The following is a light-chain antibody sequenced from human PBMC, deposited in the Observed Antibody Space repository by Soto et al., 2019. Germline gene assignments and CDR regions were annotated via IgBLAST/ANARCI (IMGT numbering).Light chain of an antibody. Sequence: QSALTQPVSVSGSPGQSITISCTGTSSDVGNYNLVSWYQQYPGKAPKLMIYEGNRRPAGISNRFSGSKSGDTASLTISGLQAEDEADYYCCSYAGGSAFVVFGGGTKVTVL. CDR3: CSYAGGSAFVV. CDR2: EGN. CDR1: SSDVGNYNL. V-gene: IGLV2-23*03. J-gene: IGLJ2*01.